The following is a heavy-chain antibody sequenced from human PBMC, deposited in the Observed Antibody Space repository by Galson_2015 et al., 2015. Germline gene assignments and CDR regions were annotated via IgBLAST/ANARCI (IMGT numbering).Heavy chain of an antibody. CDR2: ISNDGGNK. CDR1: GFPFSSFG. CDR3: ARVKSGWYLFDY. D-gene: IGHD6-19*01. Sequence: SLRLSCAASGFPFSSFGMHWVRQAPGKGLEWVAVISNDGGNKYYADSVKGQFTISRDNSKNTLNLQMNSLRAEDTAVYYCARVKSGWYLFDYWGQGTLVTVSS. J-gene: IGHJ4*02. V-gene: IGHV3-30*03.